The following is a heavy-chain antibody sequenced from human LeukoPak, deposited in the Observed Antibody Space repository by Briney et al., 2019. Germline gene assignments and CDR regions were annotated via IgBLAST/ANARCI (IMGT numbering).Heavy chain of an antibody. J-gene: IGHJ4*02. Sequence: PGGSLRLSCVASGFTFSNFIMNWVRQAPGEGLEWVSYISGSSSTIYYADSVKGRFTISRDNAKNSLYLQMNSLRAEDTAVYYCARDYGGPFDYWGQGTLVTVSS. D-gene: IGHD4-23*01. CDR2: ISGSSSTI. V-gene: IGHV3-48*04. CDR3: ARDYGGPFDY. CDR1: GFTFSNFI.